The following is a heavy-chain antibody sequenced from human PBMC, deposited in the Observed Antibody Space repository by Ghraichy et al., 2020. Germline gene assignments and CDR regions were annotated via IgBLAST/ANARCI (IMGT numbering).Heavy chain of an antibody. J-gene: IGHJ4*02. CDR1: GFTFSSYG. CDR2: IRYDGSNK. V-gene: IGHV3-30*02. CDR3: AKDHMIAAAGDFDY. Sequence: LSLTCAASGFTFSSYGMHWVRQAPGKGLEWVAFIRYDGSNKYYADSVKGRFTISRDNSKNTLYLQMNSLRAEDTAVYYCAKDHMIAAAGDFDYWGQGTLVTVSS. D-gene: IGHD6-13*01.